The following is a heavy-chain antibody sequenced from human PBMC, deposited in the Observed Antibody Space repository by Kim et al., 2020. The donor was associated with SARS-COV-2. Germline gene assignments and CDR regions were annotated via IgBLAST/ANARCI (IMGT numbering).Heavy chain of an antibody. D-gene: IGHD1-26*01. CDR3: ARAPPSGGFDY. J-gene: IGHJ4*02. CDR2: ISYDGSNK. Sequence: GGSLRLSCAASGFTFSSYGMHWVRQAPGKGLEWVAVISYDGSNKYYADSVKGRFTISRDNSKNTLYLQMNSLRAEDTAVYYCARAPPSGGFDYWGQGTLVTVSS. V-gene: IGHV3-33*05. CDR1: GFTFSSYG.